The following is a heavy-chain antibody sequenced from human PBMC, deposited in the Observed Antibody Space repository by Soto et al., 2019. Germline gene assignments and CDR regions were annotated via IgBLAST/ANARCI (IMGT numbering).Heavy chain of an antibody. D-gene: IGHD1-26*01. V-gene: IGHV4-34*01. CDR1: GGSFSGYY. CDR3: ARVRVGATTIHWFDP. Sequence: SETLSLTCAVYGGSFSGYYWSWIRQPPGKGLEWIGEINHSGSTNYNPSPKSRVTISVDTSKNQFSLKLSSVTAADTAVYYCARVRVGATTIHWFDPWGQGTLVTVSS. J-gene: IGHJ5*01. CDR2: INHSGST.